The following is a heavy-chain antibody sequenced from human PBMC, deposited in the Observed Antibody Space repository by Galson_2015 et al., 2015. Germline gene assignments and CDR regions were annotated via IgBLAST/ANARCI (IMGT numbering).Heavy chain of an antibody. D-gene: IGHD2-2*01. CDR1: GFAFSNYD. CDR2: ISSSGSAI. Sequence: SLRLSCAASGFAFSNYDMNWVRQAPGKGLEWVSYISSSGSAIYYADSVKGRFTISRDNAKNSLYLQMNSLRAEDTAVYYCARVGYCTTTNCYAGSYYMDVWGRGTTVTVSS. J-gene: IGHJ6*03. V-gene: IGHV3-48*03. CDR3: ARVGYCTTTNCYAGSYYMDV.